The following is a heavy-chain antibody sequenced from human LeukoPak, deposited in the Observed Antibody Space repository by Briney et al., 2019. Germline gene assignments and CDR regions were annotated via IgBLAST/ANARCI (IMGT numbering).Heavy chain of an antibody. J-gene: IGHJ4*02. D-gene: IGHD4-17*01. V-gene: IGHV1-2*02. CDR3: ARSKSSDYGDRYYFDY. CDR1: GYTFTGYY. CDR2: INPNSGDT. Sequence: ASVKVSCEASGYTFTGYYIHWVRQAPRQGLEWMGWINPNSGDTKYPQNFQGRVTMTRDTSISTAYMELSSLRSGDTAVYYCARSKSSDYGDRYYFDYWGQGTLVTVSS.